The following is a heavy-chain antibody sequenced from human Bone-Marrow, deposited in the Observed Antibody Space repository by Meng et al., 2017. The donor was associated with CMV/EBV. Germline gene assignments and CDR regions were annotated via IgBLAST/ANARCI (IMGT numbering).Heavy chain of an antibody. Sequence: SETLSLTCTVSGGSISSYYWGWIRQPPGKGLEWIGSIYHSGSTYYNPSLKSRVTISVDTSKNQFSLKLSSVTAADTAVYYCARELAGATLYWGQGTLVTVSS. D-gene: IGHD1-26*01. CDR2: IYHSGST. V-gene: IGHV4-38-2*02. CDR1: GGSISSYY. J-gene: IGHJ4*02. CDR3: ARELAGATLY.